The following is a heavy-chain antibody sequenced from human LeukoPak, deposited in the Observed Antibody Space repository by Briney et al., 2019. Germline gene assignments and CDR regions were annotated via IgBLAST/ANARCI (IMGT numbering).Heavy chain of an antibody. J-gene: IGHJ4*02. D-gene: IGHD3-22*01. CDR3: ARTDYYDSSGYPGDY. Sequence: GESLKISCKGSGYSFSDFWIVWVRPMPGQGLEWMGIIYPGDSDTRYSPSFQGQVTISADKSISTAYLQWSSLKASDTAMYYCARTDYYDSSGYPGDYWGQGTLVTVSS. CDR1: GYSFSDFW. V-gene: IGHV5-51*01. CDR2: IYPGDSDT.